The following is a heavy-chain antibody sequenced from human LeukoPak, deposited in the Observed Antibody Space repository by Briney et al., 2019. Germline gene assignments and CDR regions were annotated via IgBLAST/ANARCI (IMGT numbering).Heavy chain of an antibody. Sequence: GGSLRLSCTASGFTFGDYYMSWIRQAPGKGLEWVSYISGSSGNTNYADSVKGRFTISRDNAKNSLYLQMNSLRDEDTAVYYCASPVRGWGQGALVTVSS. CDR1: GFTFGDYY. J-gene: IGHJ4*02. CDR3: ASPVRG. D-gene: IGHD3-10*01. CDR2: ISGSSGNT. V-gene: IGHV3-11*03.